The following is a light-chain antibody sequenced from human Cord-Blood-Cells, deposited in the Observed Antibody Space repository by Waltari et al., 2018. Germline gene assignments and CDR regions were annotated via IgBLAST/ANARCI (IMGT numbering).Light chain of an antibody. V-gene: IGKV2-28*01. CDR3: MQALQTPPWT. Sequence: DIVMTQSPLSLPVTPGEPASISCRSSQNLLHSNGYNYLDWYLQKPGQSPQLLIYLGSNRASGVPGRFSGSGSGTDFTLKISRVEAEDDGVYYCMQALQTPPWTFGQGTKVEIK. CDR1: QNLLHSNGYNY. J-gene: IGKJ1*01. CDR2: LGS.